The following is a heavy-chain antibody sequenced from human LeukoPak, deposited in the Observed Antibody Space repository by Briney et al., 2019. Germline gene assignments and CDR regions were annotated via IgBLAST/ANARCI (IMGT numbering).Heavy chain of an antibody. D-gene: IGHD6-13*01. J-gene: IGHJ4*02. CDR1: GGSISNYY. CDR2: IYYSRST. CDR3: ARDLYTGSWRD. Sequence: SETLSLTCTVSGGSISNYYWSWIRQPPGKGLEWIGYIYYSRSTKYNPSLKSRVNMSVDTSENQFSLRLSSVTAADTAVYYCARDLYTGSWRDWGQGTLVTVSS. V-gene: IGHV4-59*12.